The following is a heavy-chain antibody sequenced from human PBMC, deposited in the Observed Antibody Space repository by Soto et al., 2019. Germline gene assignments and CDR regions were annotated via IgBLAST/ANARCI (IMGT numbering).Heavy chain of an antibody. CDR3: ARDYGELSGFDY. CDR2: ISSSSGTI. D-gene: IGHD3-16*02. Sequence: GGSLRLSCAASGFTFSSYSMNWVRQAPGKGLEWVSYISSSSGTIYYADSVKGRFTISIDNAKNPLYLQMNSLRAEDSGVYYGARDYGELSGFDYWGQGTLVTVSS. J-gene: IGHJ4*02. V-gene: IGHV3-48*01. CDR1: GFTFSSYS.